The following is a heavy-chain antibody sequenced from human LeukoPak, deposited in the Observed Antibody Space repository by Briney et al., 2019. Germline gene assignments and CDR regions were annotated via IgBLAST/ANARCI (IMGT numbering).Heavy chain of an antibody. CDR1: GGSFSDYF. D-gene: IGHD5-18*01. CDR3: ARGATWIPLDY. Sequence: SETLSLTCAVYGGSFSDYFWSWIRQPPGKGLGWIGEISHSGSTTYNPSLRSRVTISGDTSKKQFSLKLSSVTAADTAVYYCARGATWIPLDYWGQGTLVTVSS. CDR2: ISHSGST. V-gene: IGHV4-34*01. J-gene: IGHJ4*02.